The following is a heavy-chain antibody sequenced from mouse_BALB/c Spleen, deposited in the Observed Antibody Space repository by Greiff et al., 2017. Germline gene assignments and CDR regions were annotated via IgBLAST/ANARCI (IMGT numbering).Heavy chain of an antibody. D-gene: IGHD2-4*01. CDR1: GFTFSSYA. V-gene: IGHV5-6-5*01. J-gene: IGHJ2*01. Sequence: EVKLMESGGGLVKPGGSLKLSCAASGFTFSSYAMSWVRQTPEKRLEWVASISSGGSTYYPDSVKGRFTISRDNARNILYLQMSSLRSEDTAMYYCARGGGLRQDYFDYWGQGTTLTVSS. CDR2: ISSGGST. CDR3: ARGGGLRQDYFDY.